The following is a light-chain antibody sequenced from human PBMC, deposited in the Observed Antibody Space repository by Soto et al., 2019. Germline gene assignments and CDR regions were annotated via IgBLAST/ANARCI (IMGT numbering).Light chain of an antibody. J-gene: IGKJ2*01. Sequence: EIVLTQSPGTLSLSPGERATLSCRASQSFSSSYLAWYQQKPGQGPRLLIYVASSRATGIPDRFSASGSGTDFTLTISRLEPEDFAVYYCQQYGSSYTFGQGTKLEI. CDR1: QSFSSSY. CDR2: VAS. V-gene: IGKV3-20*01. CDR3: QQYGSSYT.